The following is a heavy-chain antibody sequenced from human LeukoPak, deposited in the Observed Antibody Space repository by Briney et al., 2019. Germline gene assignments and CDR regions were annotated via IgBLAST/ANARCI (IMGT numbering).Heavy chain of an antibody. CDR1: GFTFSSYW. CDR3: ARDLVSSGWYRFASYYYGMDV. CDR2: INSDGSST. Sequence: GGSLRLSCAASGFTFSSYWMHWVRQAPGKGLVWVSRINSDGSSTSYAGSVKGRFTISRDNAKNTLYLQMNSLRAEDTAVYYCARDLVSSGWYRFASYYYGMDVWGQGTTVTVSS. D-gene: IGHD6-19*01. V-gene: IGHV3-74*01. J-gene: IGHJ6*02.